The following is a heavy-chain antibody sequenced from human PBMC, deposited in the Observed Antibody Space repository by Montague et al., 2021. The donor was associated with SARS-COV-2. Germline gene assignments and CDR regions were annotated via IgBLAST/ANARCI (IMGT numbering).Heavy chain of an antibody. V-gene: IGHV4-59*01. CDR2: VSDSGST. Sequence: SETLSLTCTVSGGSISTYYWNWIRQSPGKGLEWIGYVSDSGSTNYNPSLKSRIAISVATSKSQFSLKLTAVTAADTAVYYCARGWGWLVFDYWGQGNLVTVSS. CDR1: GGSISTYY. J-gene: IGHJ4*02. D-gene: IGHD6-19*01. CDR3: ARGWGWLVFDY.